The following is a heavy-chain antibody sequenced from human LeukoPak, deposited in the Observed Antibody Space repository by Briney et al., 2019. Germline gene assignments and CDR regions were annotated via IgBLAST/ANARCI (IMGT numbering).Heavy chain of an antibody. V-gene: IGHV1-69*13. J-gene: IGHJ4*02. CDR2: MLPIFGTA. D-gene: IGHD6-13*01. CDR1: GGNFRNYG. Sequence: SVKVSCKASGGNFRNYGFHWVRQAPGQGLEWMGGMLPIFGTANYAQKFQGRVTITADESSNTASLDLSSLTSEDTAVYYCATDPNPYSSTSGYFDFWDQGTLVTVSS. CDR3: ATDPNPYSSTSGYFDF.